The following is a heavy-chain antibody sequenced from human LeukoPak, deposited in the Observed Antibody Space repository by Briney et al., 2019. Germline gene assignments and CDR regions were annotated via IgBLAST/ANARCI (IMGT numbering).Heavy chain of an antibody. V-gene: IGHV1-8*01. CDR2: MNPNSGNT. CDR3: ARAPMYRSSVRGRVIRFDP. CDR1: GSTFTSYD. J-gene: IGHJ5*02. D-gene: IGHD3-10*01. Sequence: GASVQVSCKATGSTFTSYDINWVRQATGQRLEWMGWMNPNSGNTGYAQKFQGRVTMTRNTSISTAYMELSSLRSEDTAVYYCARAPMYRSSVRGRVIRFDPWGQGTLVTVSS.